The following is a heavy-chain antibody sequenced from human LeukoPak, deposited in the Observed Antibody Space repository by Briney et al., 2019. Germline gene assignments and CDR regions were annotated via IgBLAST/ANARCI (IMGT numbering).Heavy chain of an antibody. Sequence: SETLSLTCAVSGYSISSGSYWGWVRQPPGKGLEWIGSIYHSGDTYYNPSLRSRLTISVDKFKNQFSLKLTSMTAADTAVYYCSRQGSRSWYGDFDYWGREPWSPSPQ. V-gene: IGHV4-38-2*01. CDR1: GYSISSGSY. D-gene: IGHD6-13*01. CDR2: IYHSGDT. J-gene: IGHJ4*02. CDR3: SRQGSRSWYGDFDY.